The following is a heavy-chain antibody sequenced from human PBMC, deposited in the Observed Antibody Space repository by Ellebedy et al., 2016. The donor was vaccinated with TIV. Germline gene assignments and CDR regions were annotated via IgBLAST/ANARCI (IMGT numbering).Heavy chain of an antibody. Sequence: SETLSLTCTVSGDSISSTTFYWGWVRQPPGKGLEWIGSFSYSGYTYYNPSLKSRVTVSGDTSKNQFSLKLSYVTAEDTAVYYCARQPPLNVMVRGVIYFDYWGQGTLVTVSS. CDR3: ARQPPLNVMVRGVIYFDY. V-gene: IGHV4-39*01. CDR1: GDSISSTTFY. J-gene: IGHJ4*02. D-gene: IGHD3-10*01. CDR2: FSYSGYT.